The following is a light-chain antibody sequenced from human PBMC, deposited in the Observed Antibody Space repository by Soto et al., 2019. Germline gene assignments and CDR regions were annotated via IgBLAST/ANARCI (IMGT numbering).Light chain of an antibody. CDR1: QSVGDY. J-gene: IGKJ4*01. Sequence: EIVLTQSPATLSLSPGERATLSCRASQSVGDYLAWYQQKPGQAPRLLIYGISSRATGISDRFSGSGSGTDFTLTISRLEPEDFAVYYCQQYGSSPLTFGGGTKVDI. V-gene: IGKV3-20*01. CDR3: QQYGSSPLT. CDR2: GIS.